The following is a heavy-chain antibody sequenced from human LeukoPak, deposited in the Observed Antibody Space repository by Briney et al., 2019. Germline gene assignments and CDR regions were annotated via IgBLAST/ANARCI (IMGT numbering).Heavy chain of an antibody. J-gene: IGHJ4*02. CDR3: AKGRTNDY. CDR2: ISDTGGNT. V-gene: IGHV3-23*01. Sequence: PGGSLRLSCAASGFTFSTYAMSWVRQTPEKGLEWVSAISDTGGNTFYADSVKGRFTISRDNSKNTLCLQMNSLRAEDTAIYYCAKGRTNDYWGQGTLVTVSS. CDR1: GFTFSTYA. D-gene: IGHD1/OR15-1a*01.